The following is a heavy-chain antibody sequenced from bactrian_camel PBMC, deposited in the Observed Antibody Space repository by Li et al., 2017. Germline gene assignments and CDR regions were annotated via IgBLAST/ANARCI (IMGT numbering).Heavy chain of an antibody. D-gene: IGHD4*01. V-gene: IGHV3S60*01. J-gene: IGHJ4*01. Sequence: VQLVESGGGEVQAGGSLKLSCAGSAYILENCGMVWYRQTKGKEEKLVSVRKDGTPVYEDTVKGRFTLSHDRSKNTMYLQMDNLKTEDTGVYYCAAEVFPCRSYSDYAEHWGQGTQVTVS. CDR2: VRKDGTP. CDR3: AAEVFPCRSYSDYAEH. CDR1: AYILENCG.